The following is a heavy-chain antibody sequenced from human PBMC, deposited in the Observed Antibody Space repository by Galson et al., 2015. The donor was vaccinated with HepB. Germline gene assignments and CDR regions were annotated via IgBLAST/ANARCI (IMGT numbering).Heavy chain of an antibody. Sequence: SLRLSCAASGFTFSSYWMSWVRQAPGKGLEWVANIKQDGSEKYYVDSVKGRFTISRDNAKNSLYLQMNSLRAGDTAVYYCARGFRVDRPIPRVDVWGQGTTVTVSS. J-gene: IGHJ6*02. CDR1: GFTFSSYW. CDR3: ARGFRVDRPIPRVDV. CDR2: IKQDGSEK. D-gene: IGHD2-21*01. V-gene: IGHV3-7*01.